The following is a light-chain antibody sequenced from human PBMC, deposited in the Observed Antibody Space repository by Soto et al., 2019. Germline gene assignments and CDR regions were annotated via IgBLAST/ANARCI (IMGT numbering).Light chain of an antibody. CDR2: DVS. CDR1: RSDVGGYNY. Sequence: QSALTQPRSVSGSPGQSVTISCTGPRSDVGGYNYVSWYQQHPGKAPKLMIYDVSTRPSGVPDRFSGSKSGNTASLTSSGLQAEDEDDYYCCSYAGSYTFLVFGGGTKVTVL. CDR3: CSYAGSYTFLV. J-gene: IGLJ2*01. V-gene: IGLV2-11*01.